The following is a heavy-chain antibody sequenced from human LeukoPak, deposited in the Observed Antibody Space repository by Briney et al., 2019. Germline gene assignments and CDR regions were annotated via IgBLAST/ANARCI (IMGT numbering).Heavy chain of an antibody. Sequence: GGSLRLSCAVSGFTFSGFWMSWSRQAPGKGLEWVASINSDGSEGYYADVVKGRFTISRDNAKNSLYLQINSLRAGDTAVYYCARSSYSSSSSVWGQGTVVTVSS. D-gene: IGHD6-6*01. V-gene: IGHV3-7*03. CDR1: GFTFSGFW. J-gene: IGHJ3*01. CDR3: ARSSYSSSSSV. CDR2: INSDGSEG.